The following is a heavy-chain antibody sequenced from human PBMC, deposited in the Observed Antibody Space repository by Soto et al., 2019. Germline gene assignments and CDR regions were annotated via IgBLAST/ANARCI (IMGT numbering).Heavy chain of an antibody. D-gene: IGHD5-12*01. CDR3: ARVVATKSYWYFDL. CDR2: IYHSGST. Sequence: SETLSLTCAVSGGSISSSNWWSWVRQPPGKGLEWIGEIYHSGSTNYNPSLKSRVTISVDKSKNQFSLKLSSVTAADTAVYYCARVVATKSYWYFDLWGRGTLVTVYS. J-gene: IGHJ2*01. V-gene: IGHV4-4*02. CDR1: GGSISSSNW.